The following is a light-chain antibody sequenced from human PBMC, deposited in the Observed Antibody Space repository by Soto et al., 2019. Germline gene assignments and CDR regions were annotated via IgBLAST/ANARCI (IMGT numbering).Light chain of an antibody. CDR3: HQYNDWPPA. CDR2: KAS. J-gene: IGKJ1*01. Sequence: DIQMTQSPSTLSGSVGDRVTITCLASQTISSWLAWYQQKPGKAPKLLIYKASTLKSGVPSRFSGSGSGTEFTLTISSLQSEDFAVFYCHQYNDWPPAFGQGAKV. CDR1: QTISSW. V-gene: IGKV1-5*03.